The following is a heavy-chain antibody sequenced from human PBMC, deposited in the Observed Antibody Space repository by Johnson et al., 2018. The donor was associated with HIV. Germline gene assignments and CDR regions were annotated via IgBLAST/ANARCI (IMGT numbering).Heavy chain of an antibody. V-gene: IGHV3-53*01. D-gene: IGHD3-3*01. CDR3: TTLYYNFWSGYYGESFDI. Sequence: VQLVESGGGVVQPGRSLRLSCAASGFTVSTNYMSWVRQAPGKGLEWVSVIYSGGSIYYAVSVKGRFTISRDDSKNTLYLQMNSLKTEDTAVYYCTTLYYNFWSGYYGESFDIWGQGTMVTVSS. CDR1: GFTVSTNY. J-gene: IGHJ3*02. CDR2: IYSGGSI.